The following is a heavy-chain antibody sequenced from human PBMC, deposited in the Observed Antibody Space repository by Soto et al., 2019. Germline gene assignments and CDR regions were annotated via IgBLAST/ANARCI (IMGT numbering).Heavy chain of an antibody. V-gene: IGHV3-53*04. D-gene: IGHD3-10*01. CDR1: GFTVSSSY. CDR3: ARAYGSGSYPSDY. Sequence: GGSLRISCAASGFTVSSSYMGWVRQAPGKGLEWVSVIYSGGDTYYADSVKGRFTISRHSSKNTLYLQMNSLRAEDTAVYYCARAYGSGSYPSDYWGQGTQVTVSS. CDR2: IYSGGDT. J-gene: IGHJ4*02.